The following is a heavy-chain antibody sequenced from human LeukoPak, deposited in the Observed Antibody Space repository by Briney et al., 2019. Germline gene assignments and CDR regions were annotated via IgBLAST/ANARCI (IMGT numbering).Heavy chain of an antibody. D-gene: IGHD3-22*01. CDR3: AKDSHLYYYDSSGYYLDY. J-gene: IGHJ4*02. V-gene: IGHV3-43*02. Sequence: GGSLRLSCAASGFTFDDYAMHWVRQAPGKGLEWVSLISGDGGSTYYADSVKGRFTISRDNSKNSLYLQMNSLRTVDTALYYCAKDSHLYYYDSSGYYLDYWGQGTLVTVSS. CDR2: ISGDGGST. CDR1: GFTFDDYA.